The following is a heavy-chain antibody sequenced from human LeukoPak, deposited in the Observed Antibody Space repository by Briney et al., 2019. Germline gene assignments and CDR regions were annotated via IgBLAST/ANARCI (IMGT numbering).Heavy chain of an antibody. D-gene: IGHD3-22*01. Sequence: ASVKVSCKASGYTFTSYGISWVRQAPGQGLEWMGWISAYNGNTNYAQKLQGRVTMTTDTSTSTAYMELRSLRSDDTAVYHCARGGLLYYYDSSGYYYNYWGQGTLVTVSS. CDR1: GYTFTSYG. J-gene: IGHJ4*02. V-gene: IGHV1-18*04. CDR3: ARGGLLYYYDSSGYYYNY. CDR2: ISAYNGNT.